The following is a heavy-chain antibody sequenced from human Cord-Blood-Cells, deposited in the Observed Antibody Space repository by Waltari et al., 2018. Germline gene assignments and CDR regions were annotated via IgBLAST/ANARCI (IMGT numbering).Heavy chain of an antibody. V-gene: IGHV4-59*01. CDR3: ARVRAQRGYSYGSWYYYGMDV. D-gene: IGHD5-18*01. J-gene: IGHJ6*02. CDR1: GRSISSYY. CDR2: IYYSGSA. Sequence: LKESGPGLVKPSETPPLTCSDPGRSISSYYWSWIRQPPGEGLEWIRYIYYSGSANYKPSLKSRVTISVDTSTNQFSLKLSSETAADTAVYYCARVRAQRGYSYGSWYYYGMDVWGQGTTVTVCS.